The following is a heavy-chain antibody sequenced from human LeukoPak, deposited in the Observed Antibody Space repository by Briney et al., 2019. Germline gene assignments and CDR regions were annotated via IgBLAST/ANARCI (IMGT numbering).Heavy chain of an antibody. V-gene: IGHV4-61*02. CDR3: VGDLTQYYFDY. J-gene: IGHJ4*02. Sequence: SQTLSLTCTVSGGSISSGSYYWSWIRQPAGKGLEWIGRIYTSGSTNYNPSLKSRVTISVDTSKNQFSLKLSSVTAADTAVYYCVGDLTQYYFDYWGQGTLVTVSS. CDR1: GGSISSGSYY. D-gene: IGHD4-17*01. CDR2: IYTSGST.